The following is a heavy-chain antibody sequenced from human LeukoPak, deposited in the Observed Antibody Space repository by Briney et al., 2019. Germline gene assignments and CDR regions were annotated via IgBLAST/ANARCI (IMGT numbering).Heavy chain of an antibody. CDR1: GFSVSRNY. CDR3: AREQGY. V-gene: IGHV3-66*01. J-gene: IGHJ4*02. CDR2: IYSGGST. Sequence: GGSLRLSCAASGFSVSRNYMTWVRQAPGKGLEWVSVIYSGGSTNYADAVKGRFTISRDISKNTLYLQMNSLRAEDTAVYYCAREQGYWGQGTLVTASS.